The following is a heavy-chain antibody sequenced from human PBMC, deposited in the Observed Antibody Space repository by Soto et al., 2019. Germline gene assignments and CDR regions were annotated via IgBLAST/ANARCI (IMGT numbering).Heavy chain of an antibody. D-gene: IGHD6-13*01. CDR3: ETLEYSSSWYG. J-gene: IGHJ4*02. CDR1: GFTVSSNY. Sequence: EVQLVESGGGLVQPGGSLRLSCAASGFTVSSNYMSWVRQAPGKGLEWVSVIYSGGSTYYADSVKGRFTISRDNSKNTLYLQMNSLRAEDTAVYYCETLEYSSSWYGWGQGTLVTVSS. V-gene: IGHV3-66*01. CDR2: IYSGGST.